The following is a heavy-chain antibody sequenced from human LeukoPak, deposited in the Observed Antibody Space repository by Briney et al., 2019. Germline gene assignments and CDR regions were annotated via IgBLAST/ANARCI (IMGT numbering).Heavy chain of an antibody. CDR3: AKEKYSYGSDAFDI. D-gene: IGHD5-18*01. J-gene: IGHJ3*02. V-gene: IGHV3-30*18. CDR2: ISYDGSNK. CDR1: GFTFSTYN. Sequence: GGSLRLSCAASGFTFSTYNMNWVRQAPGKGLEWVAVISYDGSNKYYADSVKGRFTISRDNSKNTLYLQMNSLRAEDTAVYYCAKEKYSYGSDAFDIWGQGTMVTVSS.